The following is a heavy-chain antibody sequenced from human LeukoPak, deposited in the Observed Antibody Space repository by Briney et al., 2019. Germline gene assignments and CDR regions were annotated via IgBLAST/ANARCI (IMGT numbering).Heavy chain of an antibody. Sequence: ASVKVSCKASGYTFTGYYMHWVRQAPGQGLEWMGWINPNSGGTNYAQTFQGRVTMTRDTSISTAYMELSRLRSDDTAVYYCARDHPSLNYYGSGSYLFDYWGQGTLVTVSS. J-gene: IGHJ4*02. CDR2: INPNSGGT. D-gene: IGHD3-10*01. V-gene: IGHV1-2*02. CDR1: GYTFTGYY. CDR3: ARDHPSLNYYGSGSYLFDY.